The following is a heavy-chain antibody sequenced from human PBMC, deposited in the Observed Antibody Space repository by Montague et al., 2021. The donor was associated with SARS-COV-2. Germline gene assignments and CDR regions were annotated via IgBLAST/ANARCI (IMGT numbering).Heavy chain of an antibody. D-gene: IGHD3/OR15-3a*01. CDR2: IYQSGST. V-gene: IGHV4-4*02. Sequence: SETLSLTCAVSGDSIMTTNWWSWVRQPPVKGLEWIGEIYQSGSTNYNPSLKSRVTMSIDKSKNQFSLELNSVTAADTALYYCVRAGGLDNRPPVWGQGALVIVPS. J-gene: IGHJ4*02. CDR3: VRAGGLDNRPPV. CDR1: GDSIMTTNW.